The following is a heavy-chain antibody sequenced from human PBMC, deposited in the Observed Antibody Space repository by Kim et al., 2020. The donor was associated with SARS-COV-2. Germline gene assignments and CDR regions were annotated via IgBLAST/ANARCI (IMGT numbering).Heavy chain of an antibody. J-gene: IGHJ3*02. CDR3: ARREAVAGSDAFDI. D-gene: IGHD6-19*01. Sequence: AQNIQGRVTMTTDSSTSTAYMELRRLRSDDTAVYYCARREAVAGSDAFDIWGQGTMVTVSS. V-gene: IGHV1-18*01.